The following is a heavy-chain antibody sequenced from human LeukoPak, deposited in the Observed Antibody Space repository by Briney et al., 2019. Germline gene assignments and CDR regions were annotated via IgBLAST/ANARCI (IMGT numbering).Heavy chain of an antibody. CDR3: AKVRWDNSGWYYLDS. V-gene: IGHV3-23*01. D-gene: IGHD6-19*01. CDR1: GFTFSSYA. CDR2: ISGSGGST. Sequence: GGSLRLSCAASGFTFSSYAMSWVRQAPGKGLEWVSAISGSGGSTYYADSVKGRFTISRDNSKNTLYLQMNSLRAEDTAVYYCAKVRWDNSGWYYLDSWGQGTLVTVSS. J-gene: IGHJ4*02.